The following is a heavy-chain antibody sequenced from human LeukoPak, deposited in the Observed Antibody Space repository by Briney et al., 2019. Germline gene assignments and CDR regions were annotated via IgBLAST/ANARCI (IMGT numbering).Heavy chain of an antibody. CDR1: GFTFSSYG. J-gene: IGHJ6*03. CDR2: ISYDGSNK. V-gene: IGHV3-30*18. D-gene: IGHD6-6*01. CDR3: AKDGVKRSSSSVGYYYYYMDV. Sequence: GGSLRLSCAASGFTFSSYGMHWVRQAPGKGLEWVAVISYDGSNKYYADSVKGRFTISRDNSKNTLYLQMNSLRAEDTAVYYCAKDGVKRSSSSVGYYYYYMDVWGKGTTVTVSS.